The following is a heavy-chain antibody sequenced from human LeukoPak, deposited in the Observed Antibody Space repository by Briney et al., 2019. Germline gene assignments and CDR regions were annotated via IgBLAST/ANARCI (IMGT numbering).Heavy chain of an antibody. Sequence: PGGSLRLSCAASGFTFSSYSMNWVRQAPGKGLEWVSSISSSSSYIYYADSVKGRFTISRDNAKNSLYLQMNSLRAEDTAVYYCARVKAGYSSSWYSSWFDPWGQGTLVTVSS. CDR1: GFTFSSYS. D-gene: IGHD6-13*01. CDR2: ISSSSSYI. J-gene: IGHJ5*02. CDR3: ARVKAGYSSSWYSSWFDP. V-gene: IGHV3-21*01.